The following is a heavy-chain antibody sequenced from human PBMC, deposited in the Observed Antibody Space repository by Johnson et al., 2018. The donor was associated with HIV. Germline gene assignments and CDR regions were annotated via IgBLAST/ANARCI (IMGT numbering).Heavy chain of an antibody. CDR3: ARDRLYYGSSWYEESNGFDI. CDR2: IKQDGSEK. D-gene: IGHD6-13*01. V-gene: IGHV3-7*05. CDR1: GFTFSSYW. J-gene: IGHJ3*02. Sequence: VQLVESGGGLIQPGGSLRLSCAASGFTFSSYWMSWVRQAPGKGLEWVANIKQDGSEKYYVDSVKGRFTISRDHAKNSLYLQMNSMRAEDTAVYYCARDRLYYGSSWYEESNGFDIWGQGTMVTVSS.